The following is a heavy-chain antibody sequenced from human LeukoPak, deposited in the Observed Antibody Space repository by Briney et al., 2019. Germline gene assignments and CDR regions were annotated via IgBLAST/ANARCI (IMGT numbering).Heavy chain of an antibody. CDR1: GYTFTSYA. D-gene: IGHD2-2*01. CDR2: INAGNGNT. Sequence: ASVKVSCKASGYTFTSYAMHWVRQAPGQRLEWMGWINAGNGNTKYSQKFQGRVTITRDTSASTAYMELSSLRSEDTAVYYCATRSPRYCSSTSCYGYYGMDVWGQGTTVTVSS. CDR3: ATRSPRYCSSTSCYGYYGMDV. V-gene: IGHV1-3*01. J-gene: IGHJ6*02.